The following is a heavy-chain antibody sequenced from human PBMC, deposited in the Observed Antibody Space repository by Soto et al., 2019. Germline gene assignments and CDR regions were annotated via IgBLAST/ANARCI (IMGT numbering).Heavy chain of an antibody. Sequence: QVQLVQSGAEVKKPGSSMKVSCKASVGTSSSYTISWVRQAPGQGPEWMGRIIPILGIAKYAQRFQGRVTITADISSSTAYMELSSLRSEDTAVYYCARGDSSGLDSWGQGTLVTVSS. CDR3: ARGDSSGLDS. D-gene: IGHD6-19*01. CDR1: VGTSSSYT. V-gene: IGHV1-69*02. J-gene: IGHJ4*02. CDR2: IIPILGIA.